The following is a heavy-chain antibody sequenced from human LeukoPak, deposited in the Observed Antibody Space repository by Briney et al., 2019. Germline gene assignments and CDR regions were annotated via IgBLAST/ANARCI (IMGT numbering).Heavy chain of an antibody. Sequence: TASETLSLTCAVYGGSFSGYYWSWIRQPPGKGLEWIGEINHSGSTNYNPSLKSRVTISVDTSKNQFSLKLSSVTAADTAVYYCAGRGITIFGVVYSEFWFDPWGQGTLVTVSS. V-gene: IGHV4-34*01. CDR1: GGSFSGYY. CDR2: INHSGST. J-gene: IGHJ5*02. D-gene: IGHD3-3*01. CDR3: AGRGITIFGVVYSEFWFDP.